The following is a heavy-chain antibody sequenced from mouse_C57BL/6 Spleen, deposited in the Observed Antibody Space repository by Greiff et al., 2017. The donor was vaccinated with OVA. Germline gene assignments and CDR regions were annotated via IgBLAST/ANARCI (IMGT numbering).Heavy chain of an antibody. Sequence: DVKLVESGPGMVKPSQSLSLTCTVTGYSITSGYDWHWIRHFPGNKLEWMGYISYSGSTNYNPSLKSRISITHDTSKNHFFLKLNSVTTEDTATYYCARSYGNPYYFDYWGQGTTLTVSS. CDR1: GYSITSGYD. D-gene: IGHD2-1*01. CDR3: ARSYGNPYYFDY. CDR2: ISYSGST. V-gene: IGHV3-1*01. J-gene: IGHJ2*01.